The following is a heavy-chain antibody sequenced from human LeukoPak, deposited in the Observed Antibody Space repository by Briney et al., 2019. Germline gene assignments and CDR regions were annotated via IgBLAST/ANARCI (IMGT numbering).Heavy chain of an antibody. CDR2: IYYSGST. J-gene: IGHJ3*02. V-gene: IGHV4-30-4*01. CDR3: AREGFHYDILTGYYRVRAFDI. Sequence: PSETQSLTCTVSGGSISSGDYYWSWIRQPPGKGLEWIGYIYYSGSTYYNPSLKSRVTISVDTSKNQFSLKLSSVTAADTAVYYCAREGFHYDILTGYYRVRAFDIWGQGTMVTVSS. CDR1: GGSISSGDYY. D-gene: IGHD3-9*01.